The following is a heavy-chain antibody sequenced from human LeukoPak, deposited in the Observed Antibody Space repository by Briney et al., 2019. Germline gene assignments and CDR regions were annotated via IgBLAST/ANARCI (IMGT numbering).Heavy chain of an antibody. V-gene: IGHV3-33*01. CDR3: ASRGGY. CDR1: AFNFRCYG. Sequence: GGSLRLSCAASAFNFRCYGKPWVRQAPGKGLEWVAVIWYDGSNKYYADSVKGRFTISRDNSKNTLYLQMNSLRAEDTAVYYCASRGGYWSQGTLVTVSS. D-gene: IGHD3-10*01. CDR2: IWYDGSNK. J-gene: IGHJ4*02.